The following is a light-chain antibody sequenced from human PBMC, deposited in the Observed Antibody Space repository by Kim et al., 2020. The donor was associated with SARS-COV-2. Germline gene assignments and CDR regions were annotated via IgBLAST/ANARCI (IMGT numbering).Light chain of an antibody. CDR3: QQYYSYPLT. Sequence: GSTGDRGTITCRASQGSSSYLAWYQQKPGKAPKLLIYAASTLQSGVPSRFSGSGSGTDFTLTISCLQSEDFATYYCQQYYSYPLTFGGGTKLEI. J-gene: IGKJ4*01. CDR2: AAS. V-gene: IGKV1-8*01. CDR1: QGSSSY.